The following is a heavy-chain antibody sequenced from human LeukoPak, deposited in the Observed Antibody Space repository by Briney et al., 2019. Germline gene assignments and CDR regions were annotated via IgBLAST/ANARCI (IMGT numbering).Heavy chain of an antibody. CDR3: VRATPVYCGDDCYSYYFDY. J-gene: IGHJ4*02. CDR1: GGSVSSGSYY. CDR2: IYYSGST. Sequence: PSETLSLTCTVSGGSVSSGSYYWSWIRQPPGKGLEWIGYIYYSGSTNYNPSLKSRVTISVDTSKNQFSLKLSSVTVADTAVYYCVRATPVYCGDDCYSYYFDYWGQGTLVTVSS. D-gene: IGHD2-21*02. V-gene: IGHV4-61*01.